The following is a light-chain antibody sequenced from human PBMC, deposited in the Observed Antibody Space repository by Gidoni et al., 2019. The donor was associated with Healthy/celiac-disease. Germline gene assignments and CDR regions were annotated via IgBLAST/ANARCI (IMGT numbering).Light chain of an antibody. V-gene: IGKV3-20*01. CDR1: QRVSSSY. CDR2: GAS. Sequence: EIVLTPSPGTLALSPGERATLSCRASQRVSSSYLAWYQQKPGQAPSLLIYGASSRATGIPDRFSGSGSGTDFTLTISRLEPEDFAVYYCQQYGSSPYTFGQGTKLEIK. J-gene: IGKJ2*01. CDR3: QQYGSSPYT.